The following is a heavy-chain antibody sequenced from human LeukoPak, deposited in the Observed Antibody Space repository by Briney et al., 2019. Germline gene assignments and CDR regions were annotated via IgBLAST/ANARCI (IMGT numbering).Heavy chain of an antibody. J-gene: IGHJ4*02. D-gene: IGHD1-14*01. CDR2: IQYDGSKK. V-gene: IGHV3-30*02. Sequence: GSLRLSCVASGFTFSSNGMHWVRQAPGKGLEWVTFIQYDGSKKYYADSVKGRFTISRDNSKNTLYLEMNSLRAEDTAVYYCAKATGYLLWGQGTLVTVSS. CDR3: AKATGYLL. CDR1: GFTFSSNG.